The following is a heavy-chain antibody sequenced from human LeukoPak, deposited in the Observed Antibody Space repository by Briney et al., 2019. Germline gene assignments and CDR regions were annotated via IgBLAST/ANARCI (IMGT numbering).Heavy chain of an antibody. CDR2: IYYSGST. D-gene: IGHD6-13*01. J-gene: IGHJ4*02. V-gene: IGHV4-59*01. CDR1: GGSINSYY. CDR3: AIHSSSWYFYY. Sequence: SETLSLTCTVSGGSINSYYWSWIRQPPGKGLEWIGYIYYSGSTNYNPSLKSRVTISVDTSKNQFSLKLSSVTAADTAVYYCAIHSSSWYFYYWGQGTLVTVSS.